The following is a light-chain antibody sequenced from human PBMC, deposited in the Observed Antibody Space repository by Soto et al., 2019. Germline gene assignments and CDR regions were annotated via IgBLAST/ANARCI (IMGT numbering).Light chain of an antibody. Sequence: PVDRASLSSGARPSITSSFLAWYQQKPGQAPRLLIYGASSRATGIPDRFSGSGSGTDFTLTISSLQAEDVAIYYCQQYYGTPVTFGQGTKVDIK. V-gene: IGKV3-20*01. CDR1: PSITSSF. CDR2: GAS. J-gene: IGKJ1*01. CDR3: QQYYGTPVT.